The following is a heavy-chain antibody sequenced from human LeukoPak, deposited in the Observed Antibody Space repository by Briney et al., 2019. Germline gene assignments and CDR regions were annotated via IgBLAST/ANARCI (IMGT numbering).Heavy chain of an antibody. Sequence: SETLSLTCTVSGGSISSYYWSWIRQPPGKGLEWIGYIYYNGNTNYNPSVKSRVTISVDTSKSQFSLKLSSVTAADTAVYYCARGVSDCSGGICYHTGFFDLWGRGALVIVSS. CDR2: IYYNGNT. CDR3: ARGVSDCSGGICYHTGFFDL. V-gene: IGHV4-59*01. D-gene: IGHD2-15*01. J-gene: IGHJ2*01. CDR1: GGSISSYY.